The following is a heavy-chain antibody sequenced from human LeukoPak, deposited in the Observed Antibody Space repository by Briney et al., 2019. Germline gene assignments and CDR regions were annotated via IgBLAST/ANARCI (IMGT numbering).Heavy chain of an antibody. CDR2: INHSGST. D-gene: IGHD3-16*01. CDR3: ARGLRARLNTRGDTRIFDY. J-gene: IGHJ4*02. V-gene: IGHV4-34*01. CDR1: GGSFSGYY. Sequence: PSETLSLTCAVYGGSFSGYYWSWIRPPPGKGLEWIGEINHSGSTNYNPSLKSRVTISVDTSKNQFSLKLSSVTAADTAVYYCARGLRARLNTRGDTRIFDYWGQGTLVTVSS.